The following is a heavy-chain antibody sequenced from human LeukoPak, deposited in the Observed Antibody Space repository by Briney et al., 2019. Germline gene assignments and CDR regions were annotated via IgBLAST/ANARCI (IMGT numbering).Heavy chain of an antibody. D-gene: IGHD2/OR15-2a*01. Sequence: ASVKVSCKASGYTFVDYFIHWIRQAPGQGLEWMGWINPKSGDMNFAQKFRGRVTMTRDTSITTAYMELSRLTSDDTAVYYCAREGVAYCNSGICHLPRVWADRNWFDSWGQGALVTVSS. CDR1: GYTFVDYF. CDR2: INPKSGDM. J-gene: IGHJ5*01. CDR3: AREGVAYCNSGICHLPRVWADRNWFDS. V-gene: IGHV1-2*02.